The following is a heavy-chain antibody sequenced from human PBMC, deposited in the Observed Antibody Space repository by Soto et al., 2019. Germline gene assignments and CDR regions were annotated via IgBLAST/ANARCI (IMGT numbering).Heavy chain of an antibody. CDR3: ARDWGQYCSGGSCYVPWFDP. J-gene: IGHJ5*02. D-gene: IGHD2-15*01. CDR2: IWYDGSNK. V-gene: IGHV3-33*01. CDR1: GFTFSSYG. Sequence: VQLVESGGGVVQPGKSLRHSCAASGFTFSSYGMHWVRQAPGKGLEWVAVIWYDGSNKYYADSVKGRFTISRDNSKNTLYLQMNSLRAEDTAVYYCARDWGQYCSGGSCYVPWFDPWGQGTLVTVSS.